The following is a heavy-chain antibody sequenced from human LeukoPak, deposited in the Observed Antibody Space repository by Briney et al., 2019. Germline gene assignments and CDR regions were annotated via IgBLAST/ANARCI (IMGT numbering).Heavy chain of an antibody. V-gene: IGHV1-18*04. J-gene: IGHJ4*02. CDR1: GYTFTGYY. Sequence: GASVKVSCKASGYTFTGYYMHWVRQAPGQGLEWMGWISAYNGNTNYAQKPQGRVTMTTDTSTSTAYMELRSLRSDDTAVYYCARSGRSTVTHLDYWGQGTLVTVSS. CDR3: ARSGRSTVTHLDY. CDR2: ISAYNGNT. D-gene: IGHD4-17*01.